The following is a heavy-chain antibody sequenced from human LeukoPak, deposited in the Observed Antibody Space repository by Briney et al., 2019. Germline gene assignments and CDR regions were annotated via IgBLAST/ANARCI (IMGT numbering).Heavy chain of an antibody. Sequence: ASVKVSCKDSGYTFTKYVVHWVRQAPGQRPEWMGWINAGNGDTKYSQNFQDRVTITRDTSANTAYMELSSLTSEDTALYYCARDDCGDTCYPGGYWGQGTLVTVSS. V-gene: IGHV1-3*01. CDR3: ARDDCGDTCYPGGY. CDR1: GYTFTKYV. CDR2: INAGNGDT. D-gene: IGHD2-21*01. J-gene: IGHJ4*02.